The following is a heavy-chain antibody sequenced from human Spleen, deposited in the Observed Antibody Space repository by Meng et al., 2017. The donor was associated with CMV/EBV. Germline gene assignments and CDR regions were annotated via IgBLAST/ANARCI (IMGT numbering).Heavy chain of an antibody. V-gene: IGHV3-30*02. CDR2: IRYDGSEK. CDR1: GFTFSSYG. D-gene: IGHD3-3*01. CDR3: ARDSGDFWSGYPGPFDY. J-gene: IGHJ4*02. Sequence: GESLKISCAASGFTFSSYGMHWVRQAPGKGLEWVAFIRYDGSEKYYVDSVKGRFTISRDNAKNSLYLQMNSLSAEDTAVYYCARDSGDFWSGYPGPFDYWGQGTLVTVSS.